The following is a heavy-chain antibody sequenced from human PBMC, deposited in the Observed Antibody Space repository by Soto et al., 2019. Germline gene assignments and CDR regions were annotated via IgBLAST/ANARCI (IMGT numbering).Heavy chain of an antibody. V-gene: IGHV1-18*01. Sequence: ASVTVSCTASGDTFTSYGISWVRQAPGQGLERMGWISAYNGNTNYAQKLQGRVTMTTDTSTSTAYMELRSLRSDDTAVYYCARDGPSGGYCSGGSCYERLFDPWVQGTLVTGSS. CDR1: GDTFTSYG. CDR2: ISAYNGNT. J-gene: IGHJ5*02. D-gene: IGHD2-15*01. CDR3: ARDGPSGGYCSGGSCYERLFDP.